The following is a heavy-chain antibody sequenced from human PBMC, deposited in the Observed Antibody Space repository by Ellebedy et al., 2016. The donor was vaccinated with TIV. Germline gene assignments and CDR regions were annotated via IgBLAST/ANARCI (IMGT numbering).Heavy chain of an antibody. CDR2: ISGTGGST. V-gene: IGHV3-23*01. CDR1: GFTFSSYA. Sequence: GGSLRLSXAASGFTFSSYAMTWVRQAPAKGLEWVSGISGTGGSTYYADSVKGRFTISRDNSKNTLYLQMSSLRAEDTAVYYCVQRDFDYWGQGTLVTVSS. J-gene: IGHJ4*02. CDR3: VQRDFDY.